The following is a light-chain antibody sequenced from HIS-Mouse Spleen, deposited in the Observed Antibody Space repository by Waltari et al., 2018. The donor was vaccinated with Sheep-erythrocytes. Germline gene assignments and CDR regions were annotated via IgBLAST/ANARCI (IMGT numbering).Light chain of an antibody. CDR1: SSDVGGYNY. Sequence: QSALTQPPSESGSPGQSVTISCTGTSSDVGGYNYVSWYQQHPGKAPKLMIYEVSKRPSWVPDRFAGSKSGNTASLTVSGLQAEDEADYYCSSYAGSNNWVFGGGTKLTVL. CDR2: EVS. V-gene: IGLV2-8*01. J-gene: IGLJ3*02. CDR3: SSYAGSNNWV.